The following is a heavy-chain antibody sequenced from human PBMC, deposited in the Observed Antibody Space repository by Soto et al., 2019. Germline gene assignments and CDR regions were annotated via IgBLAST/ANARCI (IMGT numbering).Heavy chain of an antibody. J-gene: IGHJ2*01. Sequence: ASVKVSCKVSGYTLTELSMHWVRQAPGKGLEWMGGFDPEDGETIYAQKFQGRVTMTEDTSTDTAYMELSSLRSEDTAVYYCATSAPVLRFLEWRDPNWYFDLWGR. D-gene: IGHD3-3*01. V-gene: IGHV1-24*01. CDR2: FDPEDGET. CDR3: ATSAPVLRFLEWRDPNWYFDL. CDR1: GYTLTELS.